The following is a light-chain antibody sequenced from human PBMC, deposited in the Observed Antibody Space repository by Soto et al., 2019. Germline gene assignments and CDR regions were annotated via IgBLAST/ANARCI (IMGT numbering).Light chain of an antibody. V-gene: IGKV3-11*01. Sequence: EIVLTQSPATLSLSPGERATISCRASQSVSSYLAWYQQRPGQAPRLLIYDVSNGATGIPARFSGSGSGTDFTLTISSLEPEDFAVYYCQQSSDWPLTFGGGTKVEIK. CDR3: QQSSDWPLT. CDR2: DVS. J-gene: IGKJ4*01. CDR1: QSVSSY.